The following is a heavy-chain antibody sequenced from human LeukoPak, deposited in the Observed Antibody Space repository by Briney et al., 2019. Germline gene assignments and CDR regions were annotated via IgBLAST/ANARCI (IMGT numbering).Heavy chain of an antibody. CDR2: INWNGGNT. Sequence: GGSLRLSCAASGFTFSSYAMSWVRQAPGKGLEWVSGINWNGGNTGYADSVKGRFTISRDNAKNSLYLQMNSLRAEDTALYYCARDLYGEKSLDYWGQGTLVTVSS. CDR3: ARDLYGEKSLDY. V-gene: IGHV3-20*04. J-gene: IGHJ4*02. CDR1: GFTFSSYA. D-gene: IGHD3-10*01.